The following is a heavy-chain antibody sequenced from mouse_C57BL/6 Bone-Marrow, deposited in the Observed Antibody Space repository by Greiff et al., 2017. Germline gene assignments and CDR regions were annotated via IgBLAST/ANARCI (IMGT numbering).Heavy chain of an antibody. CDR1: GYTFTSHW. V-gene: IGHV1-56*01. J-gene: IGHJ2*01. CDR2: IFPGSGST. CDR3: ARGQDYYGSSYDY. Sequence: VQLQQSGPELVRPGASVKISCKASGYTFTSHWMHWVRQRPGQGLEWIGEIFPGSGSTKYNEKFKGKATLTVDTSSSTAYMQLSSLTSEDSAVYFCARGQDYYGSSYDYWGQGTTLTVSS. D-gene: IGHD1-1*01.